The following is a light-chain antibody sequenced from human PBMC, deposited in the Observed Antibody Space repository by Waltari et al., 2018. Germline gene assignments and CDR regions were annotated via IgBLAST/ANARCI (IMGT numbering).Light chain of an antibody. CDR3: QQYGSSPRT. Sequence: ETVLTQSPDILSFSPGERAPLSCRASQSVDTNYLDWYQKNPGHAPRLLIYNASSRGTSIPDRFSGSWSGTDFTLTISRLEPEDFAVYYCQQYGSSPRTFGQGTKVEIK. CDR2: NAS. V-gene: IGKV3-20*01. J-gene: IGKJ1*01. CDR1: QSVDTNY.